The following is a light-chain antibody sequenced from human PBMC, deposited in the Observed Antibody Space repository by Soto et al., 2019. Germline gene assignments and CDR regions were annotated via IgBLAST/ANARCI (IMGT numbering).Light chain of an antibody. CDR3: QLSDSSLT. CDR1: QSISFY. V-gene: IGKV1-39*01. CDR2: AAS. Sequence: DIQMTQSPSSLSASVGDRVSITCRASQSISFYLNWYQQKPGKAHKVLIYAASNLQSGVPSRFSGSGSGTDFTLTISSLQPEDFATYYCQLSDSSLTFGQGTRLEI. J-gene: IGKJ5*01.